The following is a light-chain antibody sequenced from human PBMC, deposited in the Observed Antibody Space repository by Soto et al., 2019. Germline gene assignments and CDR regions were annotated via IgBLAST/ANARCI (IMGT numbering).Light chain of an antibody. J-gene: IGKJ1*01. CDR3: QQYRLSSGWT. Sequence: EIGLTQSPGTLSLSPGERATLSCRASQSVSSSYLAWYQQKPGQAPRLLIYGASSRATGIPDRFSGSGSGTDFTLTISRLEPEDFAGYDCQQYRLSSGWTLGQGT. CDR2: GAS. V-gene: IGKV3-20*01. CDR1: QSVSSSY.